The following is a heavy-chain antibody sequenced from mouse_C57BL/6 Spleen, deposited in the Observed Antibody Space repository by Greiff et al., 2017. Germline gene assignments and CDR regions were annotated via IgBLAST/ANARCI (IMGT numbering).Heavy chain of an antibody. CDR2: ISNGGGST. V-gene: IGHV5-12*01. CDR3: ARGVYYGYLYAMDY. Sequence: EVQVVESGGGLVQPGGSLKLSCAASGFTFSDYYMYWVRQTPEKRLEWVAYISNGGGSTYYPDTVKGRFTISRDNDKNTLYLQMSRLKSEDTAMYYCARGVYYGYLYAMDYWGQGTSVTVSS. D-gene: IGHD2-2*01. CDR1: GFTFSDYY. J-gene: IGHJ4*01.